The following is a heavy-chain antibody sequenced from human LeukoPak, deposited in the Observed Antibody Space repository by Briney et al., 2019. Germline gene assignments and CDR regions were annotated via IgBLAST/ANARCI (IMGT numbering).Heavy chain of an antibody. CDR3: ARFLGGLTRIAAAGRAFDI. CDR2: IYYSGST. V-gene: IGHV4-59*01. Sequence: SETLSLTCTVSGGSISSYYWSWIRQPPGKGLEWIGYIYYSGSTNYNPSLKSRVTISVDTSKNQFSLKLSSVTAADTAVYYCARFLGGLTRIAAAGRAFDIWGQGTMVTVSS. CDR1: GGSISSYY. J-gene: IGHJ3*02. D-gene: IGHD6-13*01.